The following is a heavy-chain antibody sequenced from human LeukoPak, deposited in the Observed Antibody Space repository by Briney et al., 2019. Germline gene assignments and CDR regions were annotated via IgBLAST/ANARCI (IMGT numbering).Heavy chain of an antibody. Sequence: ASVKVSCKASGYTFTGYYMHWVRQAPGQGLEWMGWINPNSGNTGYAQKFQGRVTMTRNTSISTAYMELSSLRSEDTAVYYCSVGIVVVTAIVREYDAFDIWGQGTMVTVSS. CDR1: GYTFTGYY. CDR3: SVGIVVVTAIVREYDAFDI. CDR2: INPNSGNT. V-gene: IGHV1-8*02. D-gene: IGHD2-21*02. J-gene: IGHJ3*02.